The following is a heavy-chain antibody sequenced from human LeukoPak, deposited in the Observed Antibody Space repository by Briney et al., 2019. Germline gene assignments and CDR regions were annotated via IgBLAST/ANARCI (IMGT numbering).Heavy chain of an antibody. J-gene: IGHJ4*02. CDR2: IYYSGST. V-gene: IGHV4-39*07. Sequence: SETLSLTCTVSGGSISSSSYYWGWIRQPPGKGLEWIESIYYSGSTYYNPSLKSRVTISVDTSKNQFSLKLSSVTAADTAVYYCATEAGINYWGQGTLVTVSS. CDR3: ATEAGINY. CDR1: GGSISSSSYY. D-gene: IGHD2/OR15-2a*01.